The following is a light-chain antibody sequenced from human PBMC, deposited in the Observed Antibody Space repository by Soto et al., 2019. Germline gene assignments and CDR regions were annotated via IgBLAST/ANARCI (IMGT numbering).Light chain of an antibody. J-gene: IGLJ2*01. Sequence: QSALTQPASVSGSPGQSSTISCTGTSSDVGGYNYVSWYQQHPGKAPKLMIYDVSNRPSGVSNRFSGSKSGNTASLTISGLQAEEAADYYCSSFTSSIPYVVFGGGTKLTVL. V-gene: IGLV2-14*01. CDR2: DVS. CDR1: SSDVGGYNY. CDR3: SSFTSSIPYVV.